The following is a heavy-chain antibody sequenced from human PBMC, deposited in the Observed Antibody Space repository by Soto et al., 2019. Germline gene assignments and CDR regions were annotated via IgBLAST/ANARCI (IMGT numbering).Heavy chain of an antibody. V-gene: IGHV3-74*01. CDR3: ARGWFGPDV. CDR1: GFTLSGRS. J-gene: IGHJ6*04. D-gene: IGHD3-10*01. CDR2: IDNAGTDS. Sequence: EVQLVESGGGLVQPGGSLRLSCAASGFTLSGRSMHWVRQAPGKGLVWVSGIDNAGTDSTYADSVKGRFTSSRDNAKNMLYLQTNSLRVEDTAVYYCARGWFGPDVWGKGTTVTGSS.